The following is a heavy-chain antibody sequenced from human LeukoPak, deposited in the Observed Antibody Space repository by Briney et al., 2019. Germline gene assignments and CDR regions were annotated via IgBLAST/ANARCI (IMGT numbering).Heavy chain of an antibody. J-gene: IGHJ4*02. D-gene: IGHD5-18*01. CDR3: ARDLGGYNYGYSFDF. Sequence: SETLSLTCTVSGGSISGYYWNWIRQPAGKGLEWIGRIYTSGNTNYYPSLKSRVTMSVDTSKNQFFLKLFSVTAADTAVYYCARDLGGYNYGYSFDFWGQGTLVTVSS. CDR2: IYTSGNT. V-gene: IGHV4-4*07. CDR1: GGSISGYY.